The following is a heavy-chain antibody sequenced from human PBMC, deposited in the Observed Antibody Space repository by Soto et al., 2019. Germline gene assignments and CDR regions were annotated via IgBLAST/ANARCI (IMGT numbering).Heavy chain of an antibody. CDR3: ARVGEGNYDSSGKVDY. CDR2: IYYSGST. J-gene: IGHJ4*02. Sequence: PSETLSLTCTVSGGSISSYYWSWIRQPPGKRLEWIGYIYYSGSTNYNPSLKSRVTISIDTSKNQFSLRLSSVTAADTAVYYCARVGEGNYDSSGKVDYWGQGTLVTVSS. CDR1: GGSISSYY. D-gene: IGHD3-22*01. V-gene: IGHV4-59*01.